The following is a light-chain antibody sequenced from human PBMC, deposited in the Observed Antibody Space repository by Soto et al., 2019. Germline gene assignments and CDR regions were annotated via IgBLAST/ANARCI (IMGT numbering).Light chain of an antibody. V-gene: IGKV3-20*01. J-gene: IGKJ1*01. CDR3: QQYGSSPRT. CDR1: QSVSSW. CDR2: GAS. Sequence: EIVLTQSPGTLSLSPGEGATLSCRASQSVSSWLAWYQQRPGQAPRLLIYGASTRDTGIPDRFSGSGSGTDFTLTISRLEPEDVAVYYGQQYGSSPRTFGQGTKVEIK.